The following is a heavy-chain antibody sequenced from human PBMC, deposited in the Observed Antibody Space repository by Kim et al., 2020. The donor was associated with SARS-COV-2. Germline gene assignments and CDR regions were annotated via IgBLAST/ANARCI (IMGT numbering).Heavy chain of an antibody. V-gene: IGHV1-46*01. CDR2: INPSGGRT. CDR1: GYTFTTYY. Sequence: ASVKVSCKASGYTFTTYYMHWVRQAPGQGLEWTGTINPSGGRTNYAQKFQGKVTMTRDTSTSTVYMELSSLRSEDTAVYYCARAFDGLTQDISGYWGQGTLVTVSS. J-gene: IGHJ4*02. CDR3: ARAFDGLTQDISGY. D-gene: IGHD3-9*01.